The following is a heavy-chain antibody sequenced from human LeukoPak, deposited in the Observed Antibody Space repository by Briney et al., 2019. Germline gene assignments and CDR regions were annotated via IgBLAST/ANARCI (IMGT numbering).Heavy chain of an antibody. D-gene: IGHD6-13*01. CDR2: INAGNGNT. CDR1: GYTFISYA. Sequence: ASVKVSCKASGYTFISYAMHWVRQAPGQRLEWMGWINAGNGNTKYSQKFQGRVTITRDTSASTAYMELSSLRSEDTAVYYCARGGTLYSSSWDTFYYDGMDVWGKGTTVTVSS. CDR3: ARGGTLYSSSWDTFYYDGMDV. J-gene: IGHJ6*04. V-gene: IGHV1-3*01.